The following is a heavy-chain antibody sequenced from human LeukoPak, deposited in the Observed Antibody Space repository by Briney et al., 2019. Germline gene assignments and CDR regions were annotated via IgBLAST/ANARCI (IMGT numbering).Heavy chain of an antibody. CDR3: ARHRSKWLQSSFDY. J-gene: IGHJ4*02. CDR1: GGSINSSSYY. V-gene: IGHV4-39*01. Sequence: SETLSLTCTVSGGSINSSSYYWGWIRQPPGKGLEWIGSIFYSGNTYDNPSLKSRVTISVDTSKNQFSLKLNSVTAVDTAVYYCARHRSKWLQSSFDYWGQGTLVTVSS. CDR2: IFYSGNT. D-gene: IGHD5-24*01.